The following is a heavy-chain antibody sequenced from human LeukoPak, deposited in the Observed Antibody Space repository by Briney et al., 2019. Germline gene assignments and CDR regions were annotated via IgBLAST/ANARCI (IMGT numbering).Heavy chain of an antibody. CDR2: INHSGST. V-gene: IGHV4-34*01. Sequence: SETLSLTCAVYGGSFSGYYWSWIRQPPGKGLEWIGEINHSGSTNYNPSLKSRVTISVDTSKNQFSLKLSSVTAADTAVYFCARHRSYSSSSYFDYWGQGSLVTVSS. CDR1: GGSFSGYY. CDR3: ARHRSYSSSSYFDY. D-gene: IGHD6-6*01. J-gene: IGHJ4*02.